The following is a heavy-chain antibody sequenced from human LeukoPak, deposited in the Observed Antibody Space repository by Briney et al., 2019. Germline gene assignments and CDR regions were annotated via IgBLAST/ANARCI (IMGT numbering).Heavy chain of an antibody. J-gene: IGHJ4*02. V-gene: IGHV4-34*01. D-gene: IGHD6-19*01. Sequence: PSETLSLTCAVYGGSFSGYYWSWLRQPPGKGLERIGEINHSGSTNYNPSLKSRVTISVDTSKNQFSLKLSSVTAADTAVYYCARGLRYSSGWYGYWGQGALVTVSS. CDR2: INHSGST. CDR1: GGSFSGYY. CDR3: ARGLRYSSGWYGY.